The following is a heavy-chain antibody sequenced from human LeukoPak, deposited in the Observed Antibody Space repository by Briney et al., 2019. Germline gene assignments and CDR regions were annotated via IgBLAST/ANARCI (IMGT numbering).Heavy chain of an antibody. CDR1: GFTFSSYS. D-gene: IGHD2-15*01. J-gene: IGHJ4*02. CDR2: ISSSSSYI. Sequence: GGSLRLSCAASGFTFSSYSMNWVRQAPGKGLEWVSSISSSSSYIYYADSVKGRFTISRDNAKNSLYLQMNSLRAEDTAVYYCARGPPAATWFYFDYWGQGTLVTVSS. V-gene: IGHV3-21*04. CDR3: ARGPPAATWFYFDY.